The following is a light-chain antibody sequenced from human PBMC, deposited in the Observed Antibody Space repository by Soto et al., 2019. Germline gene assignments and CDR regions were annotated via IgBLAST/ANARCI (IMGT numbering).Light chain of an antibody. J-gene: IGKJ1*01. CDR2: GAS. V-gene: IGKV3-15*01. CDR3: QQYHNRPPWT. CDR1: QSLSSN. Sequence: EIVMTQSPATLSVSPGETAALSCRASQSLSSNLAWYQQKPGQAPRLLIHGASTRATGIPARFSGSGSGTDYTLTISSLQSEDVVVYYWQQYHNRPPWTFGQGTQVELK.